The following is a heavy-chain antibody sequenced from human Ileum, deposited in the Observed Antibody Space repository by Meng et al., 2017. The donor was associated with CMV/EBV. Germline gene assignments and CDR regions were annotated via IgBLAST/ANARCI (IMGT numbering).Heavy chain of an antibody. J-gene: IGHJ4*02. CDR2: VYGDHNT. V-gene: IGHV3-53*01. CDR3: ARGVVGIIPHDH. Sequence: GESLKISCVASGFTVSTTYMSWVRQAPGKGLEWVSLVYGDHNTYYADSVKGRFTISRDNSKSTLYLQMNSMRVEDTALYCCARGVVGIIPHDHWGQGTLVTVSS. D-gene: IGHD1-26*01. CDR1: GFTVSTTY.